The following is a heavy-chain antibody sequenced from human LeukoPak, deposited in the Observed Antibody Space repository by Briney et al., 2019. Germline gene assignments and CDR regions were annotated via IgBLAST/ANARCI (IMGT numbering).Heavy chain of an antibody. J-gene: IGHJ4*02. D-gene: IGHD6-13*01. CDR2: ISWNSGSI. V-gene: IGHV3-9*01. Sequence: GGSLRLSCAASGFTFDDYAMHWVRQAPGKGLEWVSGISWNSGSIGYADSVKGRFTISRDNAKNSLYLQMNSLRAEDTALYYCAKHVAAAGTGGHFDYWGQGTLVTVS. CDR1: GFTFDDYA. CDR3: AKHVAAAGTGGHFDY.